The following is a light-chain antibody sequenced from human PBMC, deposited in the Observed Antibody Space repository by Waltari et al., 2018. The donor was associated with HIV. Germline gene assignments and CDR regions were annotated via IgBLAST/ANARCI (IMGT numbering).Light chain of an antibody. CDR1: SSNIGINS. V-gene: IGLV1-44*01. Sequence: QSVLTQPPSASGTPGQRVTISCSGSSSNIGINSVHWYQQLPAAAPTLLVYTNNHRPAGVPDLFSGSSSGTSASLAISGLQSEDEADYYCAAWDDSLNVFVFGAGTKVTGL. J-gene: IGLJ1*01. CDR2: TNN. CDR3: AAWDDSLNVFV.